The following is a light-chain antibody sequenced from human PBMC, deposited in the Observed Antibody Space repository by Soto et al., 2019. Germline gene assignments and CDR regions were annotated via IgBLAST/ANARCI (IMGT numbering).Light chain of an antibody. J-gene: IGKJ4*01. CDR1: HSISVW. CDR3: QQYSDWLT. CDR2: KAS. V-gene: IGKV1-5*03. Sequence: DIQMTQSPSTLSASVGDRVTITCRASHSISVWLAWYQQKPGKAPNLLIYKASTLQSGVPSRFSGSGSGTEFTLTISRLQPDDLATYYCQQYSDWLTFGGGTKVEIK.